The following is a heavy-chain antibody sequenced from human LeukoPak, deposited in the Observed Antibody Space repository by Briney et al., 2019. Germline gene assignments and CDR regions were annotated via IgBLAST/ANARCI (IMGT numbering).Heavy chain of an antibody. CDR1: GGSISSSNW. CDR3: ARLSGYSSGHYYSDY. V-gene: IGHV4-4*02. J-gene: IGHJ4*02. D-gene: IGHD3-22*01. CDR2: IYHSGST. Sequence: SETLSLTCAVPGGSISSSNWWSWVRQPPGKGLEWIGEIYHSGSTDYNPSLKSRVTISVDTSKNQFSLKLSSVTAADTAVYYCARLSGYSSGHYYSDYWGQGTLVTVSS.